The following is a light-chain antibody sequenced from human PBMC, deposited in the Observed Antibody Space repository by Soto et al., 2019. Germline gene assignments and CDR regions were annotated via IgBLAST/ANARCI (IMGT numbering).Light chain of an antibody. V-gene: IGKV1-5*01. J-gene: IGKJ2*01. Sequence: EIQMTQSPSTLSASVGDGVTITCRASQSVSGWLAWYQQKPGKAPNLLICAASSLQSGVPSRFSGSGSGTDFILTISSLEPEDFAVYYCQQRGNWPLYTVGQGTKVDIK. CDR2: AAS. CDR3: QQRGNWPLYT. CDR1: QSVSGW.